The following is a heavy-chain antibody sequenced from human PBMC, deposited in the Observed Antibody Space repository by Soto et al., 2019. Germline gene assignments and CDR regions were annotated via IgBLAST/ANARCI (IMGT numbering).Heavy chain of an antibody. V-gene: IGHV3-30*18. CDR3: TKDREVAIPIYYFDY. J-gene: IGHJ4*02. CDR1: GFTFSSYG. CDR2: ISYDGSNK. Sequence: PRGSLRLSCLASGFTFSSYGIHWVRQAPGKGLEWVAIISYDGSNKYYADSVRGRFTVSRDNSKNTLYLQMNSLRAEDTAVYYCTKDREVAIPIYYFDYWGQGTLVTVSS. D-gene: IGHD2-21*01.